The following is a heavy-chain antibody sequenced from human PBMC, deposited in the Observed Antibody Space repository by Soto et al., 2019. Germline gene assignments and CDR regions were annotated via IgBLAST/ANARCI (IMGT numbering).Heavy chain of an antibody. J-gene: IGHJ6*02. D-gene: IGHD5-12*01. CDR1: GFTFSLYG. CDR3: AKDSGYSGYDVYDYYYGMDV. Sequence: QLVESGGGVVQPGRSLRLSCAASGFTFSLYGMHWVRQAPGKGLEWVAVTSYDGSKKYYADSVKGRFTISRDNSKNTLYLQMNSLRAEDTAVYYCAKDSGYSGYDVYDYYYGMDVWGQGTMVTVSS. CDR2: TSYDGSKK. V-gene: IGHV3-30*18.